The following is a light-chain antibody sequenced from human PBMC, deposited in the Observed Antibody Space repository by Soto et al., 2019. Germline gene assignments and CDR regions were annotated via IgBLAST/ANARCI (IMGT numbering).Light chain of an antibody. Sequence: QSVLTQPPSVSAAPGQQVTISCSGSSSNIGNNYVSWYQQLPGTAPKLLIYENNKRPSGIPDRFSGSKSGTSATLRITGLQTGDEADYYCGTWDSSLSGGVFGGGTKLTVL. CDR2: ENN. CDR1: SSNIGNNY. V-gene: IGLV1-51*02. J-gene: IGLJ3*02. CDR3: GTWDSSLSGGV.